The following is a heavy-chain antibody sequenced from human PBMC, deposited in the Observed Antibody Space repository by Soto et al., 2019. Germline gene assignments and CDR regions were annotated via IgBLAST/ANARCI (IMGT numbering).Heavy chain of an antibody. CDR3: AKHPRMTTRGPFDY. V-gene: IGHV3-7*05. J-gene: IGHJ4*02. Sequence: HPGGSLRLSCAASGFTFSSYWMSWVRQAPGKGLEWVANIKQDGSDKYYVDSVKGRFSISRDNAKNSLYLQMNSLRAEDTAVYYCAKHPRMTTRGPFDYWGQGTLVTVSS. D-gene: IGHD4-17*01. CDR1: GFTFSSYW. CDR2: IKQDGSDK.